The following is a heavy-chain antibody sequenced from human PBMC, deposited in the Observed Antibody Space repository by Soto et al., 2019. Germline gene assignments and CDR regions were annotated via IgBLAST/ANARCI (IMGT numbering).Heavy chain of an antibody. V-gene: IGHV3-15*07. J-gene: IGHJ6*02. D-gene: IGHD1-1*01. Sequence: GGSRRLSCVVSSVTFSKTWMNWVRQAPGKGLEWVGRVKGKSDGGTADYAAPVQGRFTVSRDDSEDTLYLQMNSLKAEDTAVYYCVYNMDVWGQGTTVTVSS. CDR2: VKGKSDGGTA. CDR3: VYNMDV. CDR1: SVTFSKTW.